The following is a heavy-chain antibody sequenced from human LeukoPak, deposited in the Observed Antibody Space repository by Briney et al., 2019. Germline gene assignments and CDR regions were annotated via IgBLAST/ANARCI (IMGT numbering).Heavy chain of an antibody. V-gene: IGHV1-18*01. Sequence: ASVKVSCKASGYTFTSYAMHWVRQAPGQGLEWMGWISADNGFTASAQNLQGRVTMTTDTSTNTAYMELRSLRSDDTAVYYCANLAGVVAGLDPWGQGTLVTVSS. CDR2: ISADNGFT. J-gene: IGHJ5*02. CDR3: ANLAGVVAGLDP. CDR1: GYTFTSYA. D-gene: IGHD6-19*01.